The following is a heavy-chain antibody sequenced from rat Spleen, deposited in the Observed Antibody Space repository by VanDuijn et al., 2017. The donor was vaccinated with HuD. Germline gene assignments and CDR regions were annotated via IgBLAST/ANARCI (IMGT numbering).Heavy chain of an antibody. D-gene: IGHD1-5*01. CDR2: ISTGGDNT. V-gene: IGHV5S13*01. CDR3: ARLGYNPFDS. CDR1: GFNFNDYW. Sequence: EVKLVESGGGLVQPGRSLKLSCAASGFNFNDYWMDWVRQAPTKGLEWVASISTGGDNTHYRHSVKGRFTISRDNVKNTQYLQMDSLRSEDTATYYCARLGYNPFDSWGQGVMVTVSS. J-gene: IGHJ2*01.